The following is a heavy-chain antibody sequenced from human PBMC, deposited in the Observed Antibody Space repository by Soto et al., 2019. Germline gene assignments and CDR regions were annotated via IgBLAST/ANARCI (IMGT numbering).Heavy chain of an antibody. Sequence: QVQPVQSGAEVKKPESSVKVSCKAPGGTFSTYAISWVRQAPGQGLEWMGGIIPMFVTANYAQRFQARVTITADESTKTVYMELSSLRSEDTAVYFCASGIQLWLRRINNGYSGWGQGTLVTVSS. CDR2: IIPMFVTA. CDR1: GGTFSTYA. J-gene: IGHJ4*02. CDR3: ASGIQLWLRRINNGYSG. V-gene: IGHV1-69*12. D-gene: IGHD5-18*01.